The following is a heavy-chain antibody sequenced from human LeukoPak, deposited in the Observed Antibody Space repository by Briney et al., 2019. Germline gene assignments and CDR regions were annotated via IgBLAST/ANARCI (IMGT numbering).Heavy chain of an antibody. CDR3: ARPMGRIVVVPTALDV. Sequence: GGSLRLSCAASGFTFSSYSMNWVRQAPGKGLEWVSSISSSSSYIYYADSVKGRFTISRDNAKNSLYLQMNRLRAEDTAVYYCARPMGRIVVVPTALDVWGKGTTVTVSS. J-gene: IGHJ6*04. CDR2: ISSSSSYI. V-gene: IGHV3-21*01. CDR1: GFTFSSYS. D-gene: IGHD2-2*01.